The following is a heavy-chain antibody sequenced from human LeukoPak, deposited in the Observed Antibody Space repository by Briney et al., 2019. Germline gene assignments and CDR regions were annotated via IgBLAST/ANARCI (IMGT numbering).Heavy chain of an antibody. V-gene: IGHV3-23*01. CDR2: ICNGGEYT. Sequence: GGSLRLSCTASEFIFSNFAINWVRQAPGKGLEWISAICNGGEYTLYADSVKGRFTISRDNSKNTVYLQMNSLRAEDTALYYCARWTYKYGHWGQGTLVSVSS. J-gene: IGHJ4*02. CDR3: ARWTYKYGH. CDR1: EFIFSNFA. D-gene: IGHD5-24*01.